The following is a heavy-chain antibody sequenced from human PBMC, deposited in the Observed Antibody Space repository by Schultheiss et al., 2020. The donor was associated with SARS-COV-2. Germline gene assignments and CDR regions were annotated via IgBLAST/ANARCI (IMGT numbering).Heavy chain of an antibody. CDR1: GYTFSVHY. Sequence: ASVKVSCKASGYTFSVHYINWVRQAPGKGLEWMGWINPNSGGTNYAQKFQGRVTMTRDTSISTAYMELSRLRSDDTAVYYCARVLGDSSGWYSRGGWFDPWGQGTLVTVSS. V-gene: IGHV1-2*02. D-gene: IGHD6-19*01. CDR2: INPNSGGT. CDR3: ARVLGDSSGWYSRGGWFDP. J-gene: IGHJ5*02.